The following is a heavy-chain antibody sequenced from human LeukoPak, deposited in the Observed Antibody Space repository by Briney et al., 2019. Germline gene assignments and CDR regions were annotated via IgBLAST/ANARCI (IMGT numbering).Heavy chain of an antibody. Sequence: GGSLRLSCAASGFTFSSYSMNWVRQAPGKGLEWVSSISSSSNYIYYADSVKGRFTISRDNAKNSLYLQMNSLRAEDTAVYYCARDKTYYYDSSGSPFDYWGQGTLVTVSS. CDR3: ARDKTYYYDSSGSPFDY. V-gene: IGHV3-21*01. J-gene: IGHJ4*02. D-gene: IGHD3-22*01. CDR1: GFTFSSYS. CDR2: ISSSSNYI.